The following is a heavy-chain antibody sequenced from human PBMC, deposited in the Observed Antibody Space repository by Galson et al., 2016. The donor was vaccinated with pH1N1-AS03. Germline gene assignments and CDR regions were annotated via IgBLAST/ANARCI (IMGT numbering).Heavy chain of an antibody. CDR3: ARIRGRRRLNLMPGVMYGFDL. CDR1: RGSFSNYY. D-gene: IGHD3-16*01. J-gene: IGHJ3*01. V-gene: IGHV4-34*01. CDR2: INYVGST. Sequence: ETLSLTCAIYRGSFSNYYWTWIRQPPGKGLEWIGEINYVGSTNYNPSFNSQVTISVDTSKMQFSLSLSSVTAADTAVYFCARIRGRRRLNLMPGVMYGFDLWGEGSTVIVSS.